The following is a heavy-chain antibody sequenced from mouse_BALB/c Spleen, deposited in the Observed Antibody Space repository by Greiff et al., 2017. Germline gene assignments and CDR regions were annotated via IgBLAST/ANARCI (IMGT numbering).Heavy chain of an antibody. CDR2: IDPANGNT. V-gene: IGHV14-3*02. CDR1: GFNIKDTY. J-gene: IGHJ4*01. Sequence: VQLQQSGAELVKPGASVKLSCTASGFNIKDTYMHWVKQRPEQGLEWIGRIDPANGNTKYDPKFQGKATITADTSSNTAYLQLSSLTSEDTAVYYCARWGYYGPRAVDYWGQGTSVTVSS. CDR3: ARWGYYGPRAVDY. D-gene: IGHD1-2*01.